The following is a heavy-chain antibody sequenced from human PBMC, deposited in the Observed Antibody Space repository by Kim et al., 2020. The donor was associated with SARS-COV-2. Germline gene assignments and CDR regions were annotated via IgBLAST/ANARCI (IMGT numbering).Heavy chain of an antibody. CDR3: ARSLPRGKWGEGAVYF. CDR1: GFTFKTYW. D-gene: IGHD1-26*01. CDR2: IATDGSRT. J-gene: IGHJ2*01. V-gene: IGHV3-74*01. Sequence: GGSLRLSCTASGFTFKTYWMHWVRQAPGKGLKWVSRIATDGSRTYYADSVKGRFTISRDNAKSSVFLRMNSLRPEDTAVYYCARSLPRGKWGEGAVYF.